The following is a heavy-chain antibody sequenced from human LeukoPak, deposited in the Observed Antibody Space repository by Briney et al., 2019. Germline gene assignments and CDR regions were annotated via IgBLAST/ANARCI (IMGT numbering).Heavy chain of an antibody. Sequence: GRSLRLSCAASGFTFDDSAMHWVRQAPGKGLEWVSGISWNGGTTVYADPVQGRFTISRDNSKNTLYLQMNSLRAEDTAVYYCAKDSLVAVVVPAATPNDAFDIWGQGTMVTVSS. CDR3: AKDSLVAVVVPAATPNDAFDI. D-gene: IGHD2-2*01. J-gene: IGHJ3*02. CDR1: GFTFDDSA. CDR2: ISWNGGTT. V-gene: IGHV3-9*01.